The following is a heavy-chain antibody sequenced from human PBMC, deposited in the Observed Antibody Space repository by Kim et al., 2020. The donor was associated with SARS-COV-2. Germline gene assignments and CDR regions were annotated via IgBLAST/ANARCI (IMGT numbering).Heavy chain of an antibody. Sequence: GGSLRLSCAASGFAFSSYAMSWVRQPPGKGLEWVASITNSGHNKYDADSVKGRFTISRDNSKNTLFLEMKSPRVEDTAVYFCAKGRLTTAGAGGLDYWGRGTLVTVSS. J-gene: IGHJ4*02. CDR3: AKGRLTTAGAGGLDY. D-gene: IGHD3-10*01. CDR2: ITNSGHNK. CDR1: GFAFSSYA. V-gene: IGHV3-23*01.